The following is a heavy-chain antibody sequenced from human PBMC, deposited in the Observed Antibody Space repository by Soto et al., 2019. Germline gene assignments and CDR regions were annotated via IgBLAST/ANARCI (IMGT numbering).Heavy chain of an antibody. Sequence: GASVKVSCKASGYTFTGYYVHWVREAPGQGLEWMGWINSETGGTSYAQKFQGRVTLSRDTSINTAYLELSSLRFDDAAVYFCARERFQVISDGMDVWGQGTTVTVSS. CDR1: GYTFTGYY. D-gene: IGHD2-21*01. J-gene: IGHJ6*02. CDR3: ARERFQVISDGMDV. V-gene: IGHV1-2*02. CDR2: INSETGGT.